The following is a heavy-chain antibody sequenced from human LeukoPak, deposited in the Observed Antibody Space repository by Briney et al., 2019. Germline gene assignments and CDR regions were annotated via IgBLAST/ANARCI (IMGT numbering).Heavy chain of an antibody. CDR3: AKDPRDISTGNYDEFDI. CDR2: INPNSGAT. Sequence: VASVKVSCKASGYTFTGYYIHWVRQAPGQGLEWMGWINPNSGATNYAQKFQGRVTMTRDTSISTAYMILSSLTSDDTAVFYCAKDPRDISTGNYDEFDIWGQGTMVTVSS. D-gene: IGHD3-9*01. CDR1: GYTFTGYY. J-gene: IGHJ3*02. V-gene: IGHV1-2*02.